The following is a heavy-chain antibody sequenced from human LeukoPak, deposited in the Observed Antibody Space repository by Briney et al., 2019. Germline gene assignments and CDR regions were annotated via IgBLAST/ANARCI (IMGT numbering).Heavy chain of an antibody. CDR2: INPKTGAT. Sequence: ASVKVSCKASGYTFTDHSIQWVRQAPGQGPEWMGWINPKTGATESSQILQGRVTMTRDTSISTAYMELSRLRSDDTAVYYCARVTASGSYSSVDYWGQGTLVTVSS. D-gene: IGHD1-26*01. V-gene: IGHV1-2*02. CDR1: GYTFTDHS. CDR3: ARVTASGSYSSVDY. J-gene: IGHJ4*02.